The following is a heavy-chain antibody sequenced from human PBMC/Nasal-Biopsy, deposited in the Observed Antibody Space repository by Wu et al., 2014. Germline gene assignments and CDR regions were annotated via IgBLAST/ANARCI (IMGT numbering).Heavy chain of an antibody. V-gene: IGHV3-30*18. CDR3: AKDDGGGYFSRLLDP. D-gene: IGHD2-2*03. Sequence: LRLSCAASGFNFHYFEMHWVRQAPGKGLEWVAAISEDGIRKYYADSVEGRFTISRDNSKKTLSLQMNSLRTEDTAMYYCAKDDGGGYFSRLLDPWGQGTQVTVSS. CDR2: ISEDGIRK. J-gene: IGHJ5*02. CDR1: GFNFHYFE.